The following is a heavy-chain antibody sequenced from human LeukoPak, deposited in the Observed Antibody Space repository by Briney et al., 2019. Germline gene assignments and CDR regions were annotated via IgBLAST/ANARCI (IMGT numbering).Heavy chain of an antibody. D-gene: IGHD3-3*01. CDR2: INLDGSGT. CDR3: ARGLSVGVAFGDF. V-gene: IGHV3-74*01. Sequence: GGSLRLSCVASGFTFSSYWVHWVRQVPGKGLVWVSGINLDGSGTWYADSVKGRFTISRDNAKNTLYLQMNSLTAEDAAVYFCARGLSVGVAFGDFWGQGTLVTVSS. J-gene: IGHJ4*02. CDR1: GFTFSSYW.